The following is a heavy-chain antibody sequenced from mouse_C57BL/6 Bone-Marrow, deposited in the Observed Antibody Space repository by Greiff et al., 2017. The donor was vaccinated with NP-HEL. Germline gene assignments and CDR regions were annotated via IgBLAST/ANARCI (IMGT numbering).Heavy chain of an antibody. V-gene: IGHV1-19*01. CDR1: GYTFTDYY. CDR2: INPYYGGT. CDR3: ARPEDPVTGAY. D-gene: IGHD4-1*01. J-gene: IGHJ3*01. Sequence: EVQLQQSGPVLVKPGASVKMSCKASGYTFTDYYMNWVKQSHGKSLEWIGVINPYYGGTSYNQKFKGKATLTVDKSSSTAYMELNSLTSEDSAVYYCARPEDPVTGAYWGQGTLVTVSA.